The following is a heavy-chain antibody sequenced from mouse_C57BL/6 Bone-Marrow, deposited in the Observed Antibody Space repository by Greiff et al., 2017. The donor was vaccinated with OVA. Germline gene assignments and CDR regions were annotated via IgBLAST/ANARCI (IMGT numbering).Heavy chain of an antibody. D-gene: IGHD2-2*01. J-gene: IGHJ4*01. CDR1: GFTFSDYG. CDR3: AKIYYGYDWYAMDY. CDR2: ISSGSSNI. V-gene: IGHV5-17*01. Sequence: EVQRVESGGGLVKPGGSLKLSCAASGFTFSDYGMHWVRQAPEKGLEWVAYISSGSSNIYYADTVKGRFTISRDNAKNTLFLQMTSLRSEDTAMYYCAKIYYGYDWYAMDYWGQGTSVTVSS.